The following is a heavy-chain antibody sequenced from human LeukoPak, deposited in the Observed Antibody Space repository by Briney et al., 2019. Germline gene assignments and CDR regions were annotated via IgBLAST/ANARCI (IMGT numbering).Heavy chain of an antibody. CDR3: ASDWR. J-gene: IGHJ4*02. Sequence: SETLSLTCTVSGGSISSGSYYWSWIRQPAGKGLEWIGRIYTSGSTNYNPSLKSRVTISVDTSKNQFSLKLSSMTAADTAVYYCASDWRWGQGTLVTVSS. D-gene: IGHD3-3*01. V-gene: IGHV4-61*02. CDR2: IYTSGST. CDR1: GGSISSGSYY.